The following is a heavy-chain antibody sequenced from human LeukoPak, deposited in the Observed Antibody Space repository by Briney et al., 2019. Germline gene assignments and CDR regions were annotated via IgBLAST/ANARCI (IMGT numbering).Heavy chain of an antibody. Sequence: ASVKVSCKASGYTFTSYYMHWVRQAPGQGLEWMGIINPSGGSTSYAQKFQGRVTMTRDTSTSTDYMELSSLRSEDTAVYYCARGGDLWFGELSYFDPWGQGTLVTVSS. CDR1: GYTFTSYY. D-gene: IGHD3-10*01. V-gene: IGHV1-46*01. CDR2: INPSGGST. CDR3: ARGGDLWFGELSYFDP. J-gene: IGHJ5*02.